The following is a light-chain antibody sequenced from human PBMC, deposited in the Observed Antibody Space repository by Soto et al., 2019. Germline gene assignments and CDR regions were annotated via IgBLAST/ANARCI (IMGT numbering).Light chain of an antibody. CDR2: DAS. V-gene: IGKV3-15*01. CDR3: QQCRNWPLT. CDR1: QNVYNN. J-gene: IGKJ4*01. Sequence: EXVMTQSPATLSVSPGEGATLSCKASQNVYNNLAWYQQRPGQPPRLLIYDASTRATGISARFSGSGYGTEFTLTISSLQSEDFAVYFCQQCRNWPLTFGGGTKVDIK.